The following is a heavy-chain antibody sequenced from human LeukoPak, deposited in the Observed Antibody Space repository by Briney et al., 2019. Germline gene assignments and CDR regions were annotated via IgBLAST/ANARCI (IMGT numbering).Heavy chain of an antibody. D-gene: IGHD6-13*01. J-gene: IGHJ4*02. V-gene: IGHV4-30-2*01. CDR3: ARDDFIAAAGTGSLGY. CDR2: IYHSGST. CDR1: GGSISSGGYS. Sequence: SETLSLTCAVSGGSISSGGYSWSWIRQPPGKGLEWIGYIYHSGSTYYNPSLKSRVTISVDRSKNQFSLKLSSVTAADTAVYYCARDDFIAAAGTGSLGYWGQGTLVTVSS.